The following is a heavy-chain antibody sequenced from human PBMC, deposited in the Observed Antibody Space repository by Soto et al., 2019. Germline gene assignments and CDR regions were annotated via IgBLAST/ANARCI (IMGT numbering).Heavy chain of an antibody. V-gene: IGHV4-34*01. CDR3: ARGYYYGSGSYLRTTPSYYYYYYGMDV. J-gene: IGHJ6*02. CDR1: GGSFSGYY. CDR2: INHSGST. D-gene: IGHD3-10*01. Sequence: SETLSLTCAVYGGSFSGYYWSWIRQPPGKGLEWIGEINHSGSTNYNPSLKSRVTISVDTSKNQFSLKLSSVTAADTAVYYCARGYYYGSGSYLRTTPSYYYYYYGMDVWGQGTTVTV.